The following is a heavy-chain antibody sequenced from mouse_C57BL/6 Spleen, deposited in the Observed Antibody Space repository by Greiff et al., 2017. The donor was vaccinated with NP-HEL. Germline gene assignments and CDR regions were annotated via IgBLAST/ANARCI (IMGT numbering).Heavy chain of an antibody. CDR3: ARHSNDYDGGYAMDY. Sequence: VQLQQSGPELVKPGASVKIPCKASGYTFTDYNMDWVKQSHGKSLEWIGDINPNNGGTIYNQKFKGKATLTVDKSSSTAYLELRSLTSEDTAVYYCARHSNDYDGGYAMDYWGQGTSVTVSS. V-gene: IGHV1-18*01. CDR1: GYTFTDYN. D-gene: IGHD2-4*01. J-gene: IGHJ4*01. CDR2: INPNNGGT.